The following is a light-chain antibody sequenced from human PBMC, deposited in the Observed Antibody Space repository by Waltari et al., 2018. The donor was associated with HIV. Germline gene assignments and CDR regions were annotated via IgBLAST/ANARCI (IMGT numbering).Light chain of an antibody. CDR2: SNE. V-gene: IGLV1-44*01. Sequence: QSVLTPTPSASGTPGQRVTISCSGSSPNNESNPVNWYHQLPGMAPKLLIHSNEKRPSGVPDRFSGSTSDTSASLAISGLQSEDEGAYYCAVWDDSLNGPLFGGGTKLTVL. CDR3: AVWDDSLNGPL. CDR1: SPNNESNP. J-gene: IGLJ2*01.